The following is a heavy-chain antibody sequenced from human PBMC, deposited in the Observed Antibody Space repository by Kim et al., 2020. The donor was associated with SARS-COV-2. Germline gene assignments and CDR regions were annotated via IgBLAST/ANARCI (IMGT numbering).Heavy chain of an antibody. CDR2: INHSGRT. V-gene: IGHV4-34*01. D-gene: IGHD3-10*01. J-gene: IGHJ1*01. CDR1: GGSFSGYY. CDR3: ARRLSNTSGWGSHYCDL. Sequence: SETLSLTCAVYGGSFSGYYWSWIRQPPGKGLEWIGEINHSGRTNYNPSLKSRVTISVDTSMNQFSLKLTSVTAADAALYFCARRLSNTSGWGSHYCDLWGQGILVTVSS.